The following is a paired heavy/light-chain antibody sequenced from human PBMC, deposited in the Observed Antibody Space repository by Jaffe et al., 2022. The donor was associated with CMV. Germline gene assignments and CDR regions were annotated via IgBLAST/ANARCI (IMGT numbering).Light chain of an antibody. CDR3: QQYNDYHPFT. Sequence: DIQMTQSPSTLSASPGDRVTITCRASQSLSSRLAWYQVKPGEAPKLLIYKASSLETGVPSRFSGSGSGTEFTLTISSLQPDDFATYYCQQYNDYHPFTFGQGTKLEI. J-gene: IGKJ2*01. V-gene: IGKV1-5*03. CDR2: KAS. CDR1: QSLSSR.
Heavy chain of an antibody. Sequence: QVQLQQWGAGLLKPSETLSLSCTVYGGSFSGYYWSWIRQPPQKGLEWIGEIDHTGNTNYNPSLRSPFTISLGSSENQFSLKLNSVTAADTAVYYCARRPAPLRRSARDAFDIWGQGTLVTVSS. D-gene: IGHD2-2*01. J-gene: IGHJ3*02. CDR3: ARRPAPLRRSARDAFDI. CDR2: IDHTGNT. V-gene: IGHV4-34*01. CDR1: GGSFSGYY.